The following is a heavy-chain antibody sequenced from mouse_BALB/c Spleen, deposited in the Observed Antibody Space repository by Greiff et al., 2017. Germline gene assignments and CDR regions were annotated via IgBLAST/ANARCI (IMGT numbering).Heavy chain of an antibody. CDR1: GFNIKDYY. CDR3: NAFTTPFDY. Sequence: EVQLQQSGAELVRSGASVKLSCTASGFNIKDYYMHWVKQRPEQGLEWIGWIDPENGDTEYAPKFQGKATMTADTSSNTAYLQLSSLTSEDTAVYYCNAFTTPFDYWGQGTTLTVSS. J-gene: IGHJ2*01. D-gene: IGHD1-1*01. V-gene: IGHV14-4*02. CDR2: IDPENGDT.